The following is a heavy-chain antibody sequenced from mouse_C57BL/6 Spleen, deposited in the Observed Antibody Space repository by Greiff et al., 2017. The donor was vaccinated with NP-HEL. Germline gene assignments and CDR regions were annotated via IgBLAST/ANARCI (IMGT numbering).Heavy chain of an antibody. D-gene: IGHD2-4*01. CDR3: GRGMITYYAMDY. CDR1: GFTFSDYG. V-gene: IGHV5-17*01. CDR2: ISSGSSTI. Sequence: EVKLMESGGGLVKPGGSLKLSCAASGFTFSDYGMHWVRQAPEKGLEWVAYISSGSSTIYYADTVKGRFTISRDNAKNTLFLQMTSLRSEDTAMYYWGRGMITYYAMDYWGQGTSVTVSS. J-gene: IGHJ4*01.